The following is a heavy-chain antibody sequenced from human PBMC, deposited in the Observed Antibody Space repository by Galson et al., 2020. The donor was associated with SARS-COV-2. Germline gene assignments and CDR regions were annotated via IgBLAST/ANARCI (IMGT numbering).Heavy chain of an antibody. Sequence: ASETLSLTCTVSGGSISTSTYYWGWIRQPPGKGLEWIGSIYYSGSSFYNPSLKSRVTISIDTSNNQLSLKLSSVTAADTAVYYCARVSRFTGGASTGEVDHGGQGPLVTVSS. D-gene: IGHD3-16*01. V-gene: IGHV4-39*07. J-gene: IGHJ4*02. CDR1: GGSISTSTYY. CDR2: IYYSGSS. CDR3: ARVSRFTGGASTGEVDH.